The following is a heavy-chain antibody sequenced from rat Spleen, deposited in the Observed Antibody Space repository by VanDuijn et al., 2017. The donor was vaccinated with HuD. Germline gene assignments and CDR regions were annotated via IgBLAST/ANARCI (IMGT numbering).Heavy chain of an antibody. V-gene: IGHV5-7*01. J-gene: IGHJ2*01. CDR1: GFTFTNYD. Sequence: EVQVVESGGGIVQPGRSMKLSCAASGFTFTNYDMVWVRQAPTKGLKWVASISYDGSTHYYRDSVKGRFTISSDNAKSTLYLQMDSLRSEDTATDYCTRGYYFDYWGQGVMVTVSS. CDR2: ISYDGSTH. CDR3: TRGYYFDY.